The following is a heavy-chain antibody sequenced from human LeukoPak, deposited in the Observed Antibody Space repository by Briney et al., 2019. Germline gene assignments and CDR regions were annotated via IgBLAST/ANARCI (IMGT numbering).Heavy chain of an antibody. Sequence: PWGALRLSCAASGFSFEDNGMSWVRQAPGKGLEWVSGINWNGETTGYVDSVKGRFTISRDNAKNSLYLQMNSLRAEDTALYYCATHSYHYGSGSYPHYLDYWGQGTLVTVSS. V-gene: IGHV3-20*04. CDR3: ATHSYHYGSGSYPHYLDY. D-gene: IGHD3-10*01. J-gene: IGHJ4*02. CDR1: GFSFEDNG. CDR2: INWNGETT.